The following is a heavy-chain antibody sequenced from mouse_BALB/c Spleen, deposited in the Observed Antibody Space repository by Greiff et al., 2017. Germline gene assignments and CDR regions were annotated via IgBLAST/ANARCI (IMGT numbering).Heavy chain of an antibody. D-gene: IGHD2-2*01. CDR1: GYTFTSYY. J-gene: IGHJ3*01. CDR2: INPSNGGT. Sequence: QVQLQQPGAELVKPGASVKLSCKASGYTFTSYYMYWVKQRPGQGLEWIGGINPSNGGTNFNEKFKSKATLTVDKSSSTAYMQLSSLTSEDSAVYYCTKRGEIYYGYDGFAYWGQGTLVTVSA. V-gene: IGHV1S81*02. CDR3: TKRGEIYYGYDGFAY.